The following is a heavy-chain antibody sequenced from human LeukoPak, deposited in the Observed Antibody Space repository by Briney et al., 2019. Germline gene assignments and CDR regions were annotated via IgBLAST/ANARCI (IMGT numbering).Heavy chain of an antibody. CDR3: AKVVYDSSGYSDY. D-gene: IGHD3-22*01. V-gene: IGHV3-23*01. J-gene: IGHJ4*02. CDR1: GFTFSSYG. Sequence: GGSLRLSCAASGFTFSSYGMHWVRQAPGKGLEWVSAISGSGGSTYYADSVKGRFTISRDNSKNTLYLQMNSLRAEDTAVYYCAKVVYDSSGYSDYWGQGTLVTVSS. CDR2: ISGSGGST.